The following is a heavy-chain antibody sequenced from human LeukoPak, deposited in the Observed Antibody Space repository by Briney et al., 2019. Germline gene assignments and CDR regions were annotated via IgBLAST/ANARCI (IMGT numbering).Heavy chain of an antibody. V-gene: IGHV3-23*01. D-gene: IGHD1-26*01. CDR2: ISGSGGST. CDR1: GFTFSSYS. Sequence: PGGSLRLSCAASGFTFSSYSMNWVRQAPGKGLEWVSAISGSGGSTYYADSVKGRFTISRDNSKNTLYLQMNSLRAEDTAVYYCAKDLSGSYHPYYFDYWGQGTLVTVSS. J-gene: IGHJ4*02. CDR3: AKDLSGSYHPYYFDY.